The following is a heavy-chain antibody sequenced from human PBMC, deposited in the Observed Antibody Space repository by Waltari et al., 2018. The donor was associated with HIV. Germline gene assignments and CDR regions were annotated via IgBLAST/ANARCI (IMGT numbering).Heavy chain of an antibody. CDR3: ARAVLRYFDNWFDP. Sequence: QVQLQESGPGLVKHSETLSLTCAVSGYSISRGYYWGWIRQPPGKGLEWIGSLYHSGDTYYNPSLKSRISISLDTSKNHFSLKLSSVTAADTAVYFCARAVLRYFDNWFDPWGQGTLVTVS. D-gene: IGHD3-9*01. CDR1: GYSISRGYY. V-gene: IGHV4-38-2*01. J-gene: IGHJ5*02. CDR2: LYHSGDT.